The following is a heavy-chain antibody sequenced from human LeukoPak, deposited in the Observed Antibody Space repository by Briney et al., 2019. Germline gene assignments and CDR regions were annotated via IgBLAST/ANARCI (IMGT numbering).Heavy chain of an antibody. Sequence: SETLSLTCTVSWGSISSYYWSWIRQPAGKGLEGIGRIYTSGSTNYNPSLKSRVTMSVDTSKNQFSLKLSSVTAADTAVYYCARDSRPYYYASSGYYVPYYFDYWGQGTLVTVSS. D-gene: IGHD3-22*01. J-gene: IGHJ4*02. V-gene: IGHV4-4*07. CDR3: ARDSRPYYYASSGYYVPYYFDY. CDR1: WGSISSYY. CDR2: IYTSGST.